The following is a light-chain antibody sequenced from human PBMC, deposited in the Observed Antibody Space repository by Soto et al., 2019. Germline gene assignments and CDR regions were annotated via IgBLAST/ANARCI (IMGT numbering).Light chain of an antibody. CDR2: GAS. Sequence: EIVLTQSPGTLSLSPGERATLSCRASQSVTSTYLAWYQQKPGQAPRLLIYGASSRAIGIPDRFSGSVSGSDFILTIIRLEPEDFAVYYCQQYGSSHTFGQGTRLEI. V-gene: IGKV3-20*01. J-gene: IGKJ5*01. CDR3: QQYGSSHT. CDR1: QSVTSTY.